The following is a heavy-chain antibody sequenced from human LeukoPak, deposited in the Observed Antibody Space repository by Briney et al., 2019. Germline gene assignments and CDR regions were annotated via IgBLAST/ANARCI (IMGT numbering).Heavy chain of an antibody. D-gene: IGHD6-19*01. CDR3: ARDVNRYRSGRFDY. CDR1: GYTFASYG. J-gene: IGHJ4*02. CDR2: ISAYNGNT. V-gene: IGHV1-18*01. Sequence: ASVKVSCKASGYTFASYGISWERQAPGQGLEWMGWISAYNGNTNYAQKLQGRVTMTTDTSTSTAYIELRSLRSDDTAVYYCARDVNRYRSGRFDYWGQGTLVTVSS.